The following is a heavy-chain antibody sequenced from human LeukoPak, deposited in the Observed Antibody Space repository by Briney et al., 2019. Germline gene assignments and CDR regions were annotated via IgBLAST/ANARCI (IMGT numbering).Heavy chain of an antibody. CDR1: GFTFSNAW. V-gene: IGHV3-30*02. D-gene: IGHD3-10*01. CDR3: AKDRQPLMVRGASIFDY. J-gene: IGHJ4*02. CDR2: IRYDGSNK. Sequence: PGGSLRLSCAASGFTFSNAWMSWVRQAPGKGLEWVAFIRYDGSNKYYADSVKGRFTISRDNSKNTLYLQMNSLRAEDTAVYYCAKDRQPLMVRGASIFDYWGQGTLVTVSS.